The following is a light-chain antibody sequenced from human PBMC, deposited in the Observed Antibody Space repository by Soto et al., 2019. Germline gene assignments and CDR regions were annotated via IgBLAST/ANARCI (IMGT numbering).Light chain of an antibody. V-gene: IGKV3-20*01. CDR2: GAS. J-gene: IGKJ3*01. CDR1: QSVSSSY. CDR3: HQYGSSPGT. Sequence: EIVLTQSPGTLSLSPGERATLSCRASQSVSSSYLAWYQQKPGQTPRLLIYGASTRATGIPDRFSGSGSGTYFTFIINRLEPEDFAVYYCHQYGSSPGTFGPGTKVVIK.